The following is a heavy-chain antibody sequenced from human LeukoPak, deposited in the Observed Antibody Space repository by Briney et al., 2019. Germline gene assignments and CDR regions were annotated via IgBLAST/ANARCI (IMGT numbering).Heavy chain of an antibody. Sequence: SETLSLTCTVSGYSISSGYYWGWIRQPPGKGLEWIGSIYHSGSTYYNPSLKSRVTISVDTSKNQFSLKLSSVTAADTAVYYCATHVLGYCSGGSCYPGYDAFDIWGQGTMVTVSS. V-gene: IGHV4-38-2*02. CDR3: ATHVLGYCSGGSCYPGYDAFDI. D-gene: IGHD2-15*01. CDR2: IYHSGST. J-gene: IGHJ3*02. CDR1: GYSISSGYY.